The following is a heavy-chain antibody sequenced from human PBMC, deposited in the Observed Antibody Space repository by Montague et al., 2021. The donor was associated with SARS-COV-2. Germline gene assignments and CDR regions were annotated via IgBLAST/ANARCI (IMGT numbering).Heavy chain of an antibody. J-gene: IGHJ6*03. V-gene: IGHV4-34*01. D-gene: IGHD2-2*01. CDR3: ARARQDVVVPALGIGAYYYYYMDV. Sequence: SETLSLTCAVYGGSFSGYYWSWIRQPPGKGLEWIGEINNSGSTNYNPSLKSRVTISVDTSKNQFSLKLSSVTAADTAVYYCARARQDVVVPALGIGAYYYYYMDVWGKGTTVTVSS. CDR2: INNSGST. CDR1: GGSFSGYY.